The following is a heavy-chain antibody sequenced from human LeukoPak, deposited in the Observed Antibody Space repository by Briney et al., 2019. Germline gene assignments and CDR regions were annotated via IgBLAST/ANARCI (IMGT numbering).Heavy chain of an antibody. CDR3: ARGGPFYYGSGSYYDY. Sequence: PSETLSLTCAVSGGSITSSNWWSWVRQPPGKGLEWCGEIYHSGGTNYNPSLKSRVTISVDKSKNQFSLKLSSVTAADTAVYYCARGGPFYYGSGSYYDYWGQGILVTVSS. V-gene: IGHV4-4*02. D-gene: IGHD3-10*01. CDR1: GGSITSSNW. J-gene: IGHJ4*02. CDR2: IYHSGGT.